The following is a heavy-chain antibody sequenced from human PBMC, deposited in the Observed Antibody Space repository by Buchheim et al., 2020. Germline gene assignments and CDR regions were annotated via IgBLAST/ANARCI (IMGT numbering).Heavy chain of an antibody. CDR3: ARVLFDGDQPPPVNYFYFGMDV. Sequence: QVQLQESGPGLVKPSETLSLTCSVSGGSISRYYWGWIRQPPGKGLEWIGYISYTGNTHYKSSLKSRVTISLDTSKNQFSLRLSSVTAPDTAVYYCARVLFDGDQPPPVNYFYFGMDVWGPGTT. J-gene: IGHJ6*02. D-gene: IGHD2-2*01. CDR2: ISYTGNT. CDR1: GGSISRYY. V-gene: IGHV4-59*01.